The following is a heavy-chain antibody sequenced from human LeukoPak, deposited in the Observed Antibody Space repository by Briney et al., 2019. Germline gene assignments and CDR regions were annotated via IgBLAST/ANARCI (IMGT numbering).Heavy chain of an antibody. V-gene: IGHV3-53*01. Sequence: GGSLRLSCAASGFTFSSYAMHWVRQAPGKGLEWVSVIHKNAITYYADTVKGRFTISRDNSKNMLYLQMNSLRAEDTAVYYCARSLRVRGVPDYMDVWGKGTTVTISS. CDR3: ARSLRVRGVPDYMDV. CDR1: GFTFSSYA. CDR2: IHKNAIT. D-gene: IGHD3-10*02. J-gene: IGHJ6*03.